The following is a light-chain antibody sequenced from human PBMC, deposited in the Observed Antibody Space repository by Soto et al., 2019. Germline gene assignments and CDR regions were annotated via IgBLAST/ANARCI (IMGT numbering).Light chain of an antibody. V-gene: IGKV1-5*03. J-gene: IGKJ1*01. Sequence: DIQMTQSPSTLSASVGDRVTITCRASQSISSWLAWYQQKPGKAPYLLIYKAYTLESGRASGFSGSGSGTEFTLTVSSLQPDDFATYYCQQYNSYCTFGQGTKVEIK. CDR2: KAY. CDR1: QSISSW. CDR3: QQYNSYCT.